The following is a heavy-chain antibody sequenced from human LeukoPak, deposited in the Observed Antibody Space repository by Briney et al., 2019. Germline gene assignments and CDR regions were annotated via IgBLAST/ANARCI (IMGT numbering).Heavy chain of an antibody. CDR2: ISYSGST. CDR1: DDSISSNDYY. J-gene: IGHJ4*02. V-gene: IGHV4-39*01. D-gene: IGHD2-21*01. CDR3: ARRCAGGDCYGAFDY. Sequence: SEPLSLTCTASDDSISSNDYYWGWIRQPPGKGLEWIGSISYSGSTYYKPSLKSRVTISVDTSKNQFSLKLSSVTAADTAVYYCARRCAGGDCYGAFDYWGQGTLVTVSS.